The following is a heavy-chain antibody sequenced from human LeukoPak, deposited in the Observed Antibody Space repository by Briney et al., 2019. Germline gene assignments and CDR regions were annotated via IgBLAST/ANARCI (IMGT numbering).Heavy chain of an antibody. CDR3: AKGQRAEAGTGNWFDP. J-gene: IGHJ5*02. CDR2: ISGSGGST. V-gene: IGHV3-23*01. D-gene: IGHD6-19*01. CDR1: GFTFSSYA. Sequence: GGSLRLSCAASGFTFSSYAMSWVRQAPGKGLEWVSAISGSGGSTYYADSVKGRFTISRDNSKNTLYLQMNSLRAEDTAVYYCAKGQRAEAGTGNWFDPWGQGTLVTVSS.